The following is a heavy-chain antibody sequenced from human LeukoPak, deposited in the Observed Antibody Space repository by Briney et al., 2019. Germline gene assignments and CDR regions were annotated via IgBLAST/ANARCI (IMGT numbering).Heavy chain of an antibody. D-gene: IGHD2-2*01. J-gene: IGHJ3*02. CDR3: ARGGSCPNDPFDI. CDR2: IYSGGST. Sequence: GGSLRLSCAASGFTFSSYAMSWVRQAPGKGLEWVSVIYSGGSTHYADSVEGRITISRDNSKNTLFLQVNSLRAEDTAVYYCARGGSCPNDPFDIWGQGTMVTV. CDR1: GFTFSSYA. V-gene: IGHV3-23*03.